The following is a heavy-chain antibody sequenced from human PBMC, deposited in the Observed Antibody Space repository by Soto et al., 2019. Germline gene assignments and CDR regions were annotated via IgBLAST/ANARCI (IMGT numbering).Heavy chain of an antibody. D-gene: IGHD1-7*01. J-gene: IGHJ4*02. CDR1: GYTLTELS. Sequence: SVKVSCKVSGYTLTELSMHWVRQAPGKGLEWMGGFDPEDGETIYAQKFQGRVTMTEDTSTDTAYMELSSLRSEDTAVYYCETGVNWNYVRYFDYWGQGTLVTVSS. CDR2: FDPEDGET. CDR3: ETGVNWNYVRYFDY. V-gene: IGHV1-24*01.